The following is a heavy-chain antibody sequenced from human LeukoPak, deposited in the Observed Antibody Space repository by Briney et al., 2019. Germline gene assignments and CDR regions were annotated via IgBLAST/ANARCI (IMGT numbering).Heavy chain of an antibody. CDR2: IIPILDMA. CDR1: GGAFSRYG. D-gene: IGHD5-24*01. CDR3: ARDGGWLQTQNHYYYHGLDV. Sequence: ASVKVSCKASGGAFSRYGITWVRQAPGQGPEWMGRIIPILDMADYAQNFRGRVTITADKSTRTAYMEMSSLRFEDTAVYYCARDGGWLQTQNHYYYHGLDVWGQGTTVTVSS. J-gene: IGHJ6*02. V-gene: IGHV1-69*04.